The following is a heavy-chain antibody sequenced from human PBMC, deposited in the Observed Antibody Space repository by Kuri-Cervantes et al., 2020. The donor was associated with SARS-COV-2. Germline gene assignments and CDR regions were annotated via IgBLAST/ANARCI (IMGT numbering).Heavy chain of an antibody. CDR1: GFTFSSYA. D-gene: IGHD4-17*01. J-gene: IGHJ4*02. V-gene: IGHV3-23*01. Sequence: GGSLRLSCAASGFTFSSYAMHWVRQAPGKGLEWVSAISGSGGSTYYADSVKGRFTISRDNSKNTLYLQMNSLRAEDTAVYYCAKDLAYGDYAGDYWGQGTLVTVSS. CDR2: ISGSGGST. CDR3: AKDLAYGDYAGDY.